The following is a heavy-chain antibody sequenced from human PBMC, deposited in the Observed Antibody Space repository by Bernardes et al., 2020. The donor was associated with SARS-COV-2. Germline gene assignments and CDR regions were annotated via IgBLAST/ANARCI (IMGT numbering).Heavy chain of an antibody. Sequence: SETLSLTCAVYGGPFSSFYWSWIRQPPGKGLEWIGEVYHSGNTKYNPSLKSRVTISVDSSKNQFSLNLGSVTAADTAVYYCARGFPTKTRYYDYWGQGNLVTVSS. D-gene: IGHD5-12*01. CDR3: ARGFPTKTRYYDY. CDR1: GGPFSSFY. V-gene: IGHV4-34*01. J-gene: IGHJ4*02. CDR2: VYHSGNT.